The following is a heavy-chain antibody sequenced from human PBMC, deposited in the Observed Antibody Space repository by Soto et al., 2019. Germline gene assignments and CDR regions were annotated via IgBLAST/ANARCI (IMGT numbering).Heavy chain of an antibody. D-gene: IGHD6-13*01. Sequence: SVKVSCKASGFTFSNSAVQWVRQARGQRLEWLGWIVVGSGNTNYAQKFQDRVTISRDMSTSTAYMDLGSLRSEDTAVYYCARVPKKAAAVYFDYWGQGTLVTVSS. CDR1: GFTFSNSA. V-gene: IGHV1-58*01. J-gene: IGHJ4*02. CDR2: IVVGSGNT. CDR3: ARVPKKAAAVYFDY.